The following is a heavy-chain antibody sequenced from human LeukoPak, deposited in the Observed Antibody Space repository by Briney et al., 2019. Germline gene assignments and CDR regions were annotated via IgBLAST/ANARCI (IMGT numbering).Heavy chain of an antibody. CDR3: ARDRIAAAGDFDY. D-gene: IGHD6-13*01. J-gene: IGHJ4*02. Sequence: ASVTVSCKAAGYTFTSYSFSWVCQAPGQGPGWMGWISAYNGNTNYAQKLQGRVTITTDTSTSTAYMELRSLRSDDTAVYYCARDRIAAAGDFDYWGQGTLVTVSS. V-gene: IGHV1-18*04. CDR1: GYTFTSYS. CDR2: ISAYNGNT.